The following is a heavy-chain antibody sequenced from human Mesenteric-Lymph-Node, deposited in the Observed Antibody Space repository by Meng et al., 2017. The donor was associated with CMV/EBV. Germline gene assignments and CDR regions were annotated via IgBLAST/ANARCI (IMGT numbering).Heavy chain of an antibody. V-gene: IGHV4-34*01. Sequence: VELHSVGAGMLKPSETLAVTCGVYGGSFSGYYWNWIRQSPEKGLEWIGEINHSGSTTYNPSFTSRIIISVDTSTNQISLNMSSVTAADTAVYYCARGSSYDILTGYFDYWGQGALVTVSS. CDR2: INHSGST. CDR1: GGSFSGYY. D-gene: IGHD3-9*01. CDR3: ARGSSYDILTGYFDY. J-gene: IGHJ4*02.